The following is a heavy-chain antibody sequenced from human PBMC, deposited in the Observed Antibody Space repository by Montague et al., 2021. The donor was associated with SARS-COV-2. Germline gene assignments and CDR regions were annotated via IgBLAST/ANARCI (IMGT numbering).Heavy chain of an antibody. CDR3: ASYQNYYYYYGMDV. CDR2: ISSSSSYI. J-gene: IGHJ6*02. CDR1: GFTFSSYR. D-gene: IGHD2-2*01. V-gene: IGHV3-21*01. Sequence: SLRLSCAASGFTFSSYRMNWVRQAPGKGLEWVSSISSSSSYIYYADSVKGRFTISRDNAKNSLYLQMNSLRAEDTAVYYCASYQNYYYYYGMDVWGQGTTVPSP.